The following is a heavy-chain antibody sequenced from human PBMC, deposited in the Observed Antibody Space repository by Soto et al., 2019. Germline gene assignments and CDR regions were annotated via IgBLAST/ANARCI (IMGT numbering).Heavy chain of an antibody. Sequence: QVQLQESGPGLVKPSQTLSLTCTVSGDSISSGGYYWSWIRQHPGKGLEWIGYIYYSGTTYYNPSLESRVFMSAATFANRFSLNVNSVTFVETAVYHCASAYYTGSRGPFGSSGQATLFTVYS. D-gene: IGHD3-22*01. J-gene: IGHJ4*02. CDR1: GDSISSGGYY. CDR2: IYYSGTT. CDR3: ASAYYTGSRGPFGS. V-gene: IGHV4-31*03.